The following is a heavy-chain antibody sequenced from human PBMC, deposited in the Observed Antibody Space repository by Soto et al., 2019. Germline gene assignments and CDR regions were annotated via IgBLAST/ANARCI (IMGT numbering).Heavy chain of an antibody. D-gene: IGHD6-19*01. Sequence: SGPTLVNPTQTLTLTCTFSGFSLRTTGEGVGWIRQTPGKALEWLALIYWDADKRYSPSLKNRLTISTDTSESQVVLTMTNMEPVDTGTYFCAHRKRTITVATYFDLWGQGTPVTVSS. CDR1: GFSLRTTGEG. J-gene: IGHJ4*02. CDR3: AHRKRTITVATYFDL. V-gene: IGHV2-5*02. CDR2: IYWDADK.